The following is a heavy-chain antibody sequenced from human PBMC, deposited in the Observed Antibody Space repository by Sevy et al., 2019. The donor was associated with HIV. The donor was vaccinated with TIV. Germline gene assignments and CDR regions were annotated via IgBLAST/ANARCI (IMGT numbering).Heavy chain of an antibody. CDR1: GFTFSKAW. CDR3: TTDDYYDSSGYHAAFDC. D-gene: IGHD3-22*01. CDR2: IKSITDGGTT. V-gene: IGHV3-15*01. J-gene: IGHJ4*02. Sequence: GGSLRLSCAVSGFTFSKAWMSWVRQAPGKGLEWVGRIKSITDGGTTDYAAPVKGRFTISRDDSKNMLYLQMNSLKTEDTAIYYCTTDDYYDSSGYHAAFDCWCQGTLVTVSS.